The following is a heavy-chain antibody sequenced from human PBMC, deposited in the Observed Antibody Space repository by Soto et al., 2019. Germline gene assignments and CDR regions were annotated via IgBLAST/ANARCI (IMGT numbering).Heavy chain of an antibody. V-gene: IGHV3-66*03. CDR1: GVIVSGKKY. CDR3: ARDLDSNYPKPLFTSYYGMDV. J-gene: IGHJ6*02. D-gene: IGHD4-4*01. Sequence: DVQLVESGGGLIQPGGSLRLSCVASGVIVSGKKYMTWVRQAPGKGLEWVSALYDTAGIYYADSVKGRFTFSRDNSKNTLYLQMNSLRAEDTAVYYCARDLDSNYPKPLFTSYYGMDVWGQGTTVTVSS. CDR2: LYDTAGI.